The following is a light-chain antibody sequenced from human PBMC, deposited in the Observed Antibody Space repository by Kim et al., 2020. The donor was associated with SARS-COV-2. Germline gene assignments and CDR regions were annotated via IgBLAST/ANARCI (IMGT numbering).Light chain of an antibody. V-gene: IGKV3-20*01. CDR1: QSVSSSY. Sequence: EIVLTQYPGTLSLSPGERATLSCRASQSVSSSYLAWYQQKPGQAPRLLIYGASSRANGIPDRFSGSGSGTDFTLTISRLESEDFAVYYCQQYDRSPLTFGGGTKVDIK. J-gene: IGKJ4*01. CDR2: GAS. CDR3: QQYDRSPLT.